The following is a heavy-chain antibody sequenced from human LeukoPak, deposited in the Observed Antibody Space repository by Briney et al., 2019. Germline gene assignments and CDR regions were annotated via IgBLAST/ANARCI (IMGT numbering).Heavy chain of an antibody. CDR1: GFTFDDYG. V-gene: IGHV3-20*04. J-gene: IGHJ4*02. CDR2: INWNGGST. D-gene: IGHD5-24*01. Sequence: GGSLRLSCAASGFTFDDYGMSWVRQAPGKGLEWVSGINWNGGSTGYADSVKGRFTISRDNAKNSLYLQMNSLRAEDTAVYYCARTGRDGYSYYFDYWGQGTLVTVSS. CDR3: ARTGRDGYSYYFDY.